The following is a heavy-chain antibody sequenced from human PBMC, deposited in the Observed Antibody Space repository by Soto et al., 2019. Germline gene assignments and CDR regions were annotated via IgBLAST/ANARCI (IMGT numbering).Heavy chain of an antibody. J-gene: IGHJ4*02. D-gene: IGHD2-2*01. CDR1: GGTFSSYA. CDR2: IIPIFGTA. CDR3: ARVKEGGYCSSTSCPTPYYFDY. Sequence: SVKVSCKASGGTFSSYAISWVRQAPGQGLEWMGGIIPIFGTANYAQKFQGRVTITADESTSTAYMELSSLRSEDTAVYYCARVKEGGYCSSTSCPTPYYFDYWGQGTLVTVSS. V-gene: IGHV1-69*13.